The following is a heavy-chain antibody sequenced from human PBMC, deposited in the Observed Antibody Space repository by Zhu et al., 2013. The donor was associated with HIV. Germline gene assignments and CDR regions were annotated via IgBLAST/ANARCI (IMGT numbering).Heavy chain of an antibody. Sequence: QVQLVQSGAEVKKPGSSVKVSCKASGGTFSSYAISWVRQAPGQGLEWMGGIIPIFGTANYAQKFQGRVTITADESTSTAYMELSSLRSEDTAVYYCASSRSIAARPSNRPAFWIHEYFQHWGQGTLV. CDR2: IIPIFGTA. CDR3: ASSRSIAARPSNRPAFWIHEYFQH. D-gene: IGHD6-6*01. J-gene: IGHJ1*01. CDR1: GGTFSSYA. V-gene: IGHV1-69*01.